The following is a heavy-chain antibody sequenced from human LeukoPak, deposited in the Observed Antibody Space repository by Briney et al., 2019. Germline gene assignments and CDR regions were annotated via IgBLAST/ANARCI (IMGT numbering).Heavy chain of an antibody. J-gene: IGHJ4*02. Sequence: PGGSLRLSCAASGFTVSSNYMSWLRQAPGKGLEWVSVIYSGGSTYYADSVKGRFTISRDNSKNTLYLQMNSLRAEDTAVYYCARNYGDYVPGYWGQGTLVTVSS. CDR3: ARNYGDYVPGY. CDR2: IYSGGST. D-gene: IGHD4-17*01. V-gene: IGHV3-66*01. CDR1: GFTVSSNY.